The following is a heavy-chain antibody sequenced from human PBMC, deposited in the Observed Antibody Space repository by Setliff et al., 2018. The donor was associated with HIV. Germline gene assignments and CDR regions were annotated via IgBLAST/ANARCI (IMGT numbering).Heavy chain of an antibody. J-gene: IGHJ5*02. V-gene: IGHV3-7*03. CDR2: IKEDGSER. Sequence: FSSSSYSWGWIRLPPGKGLEWVANIKEDGSERYSVDSVKGRFTISRDNAKNSLYLQMNSLRAEDTAVYYCARGTGSYAARWFDLWGQGTLVTVSS. D-gene: IGHD3-16*01. CDR1: FSSSSYS. CDR3: ARGTGSYAARWFDL.